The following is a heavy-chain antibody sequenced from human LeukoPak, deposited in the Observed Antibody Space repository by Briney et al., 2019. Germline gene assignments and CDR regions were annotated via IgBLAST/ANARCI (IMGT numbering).Heavy chain of an antibody. CDR2: ISAYNGNT. CDR3: ARGGAIFGVVRDYYYYGMDV. D-gene: IGHD3-3*01. Sequence: ASVKVSCKACGYTFTSYGISWVRQAPGQGLEWMGWISAYNGNTNYAQKLQGRVTMTTDTSTSTAYMELRSLRSDDTAVYYCARGGAIFGVVRDYYYYGMDVWGQGTTVTVSS. CDR1: GYTFTSYG. J-gene: IGHJ6*02. V-gene: IGHV1-18*01.